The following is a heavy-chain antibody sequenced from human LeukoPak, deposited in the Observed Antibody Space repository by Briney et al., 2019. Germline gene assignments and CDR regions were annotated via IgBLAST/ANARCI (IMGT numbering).Heavy chain of an antibody. Sequence: PSETLSLTCAVSGGSISSYYWSWIRQPPGKGLEWIGYIYYSGSTNYNPSLKSRVTISVDTSKNQFSLKLSSVTAADTAVYYCARGRGVDTAMVPLDYWGQGTLVTVSS. CDR3: ARGRGVDTAMVPLDY. D-gene: IGHD5-18*01. CDR2: IYYSGST. CDR1: GGSISSYY. V-gene: IGHV4-59*01. J-gene: IGHJ4*02.